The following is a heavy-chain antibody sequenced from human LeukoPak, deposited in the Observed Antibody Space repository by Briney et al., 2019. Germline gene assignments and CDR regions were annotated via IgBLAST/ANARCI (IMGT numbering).Heavy chain of an antibody. CDR3: ARSHSVWTSFVY. J-gene: IGHJ4*02. V-gene: IGHV4-59*01. D-gene: IGHD3/OR15-3a*01. Sequence: SETLSLTCTVSGGSMSSYYWSWIRQPPGKGLEWIGYIYYSGSTNYNPSLKSRVTISVDTSKNQFSLKVSSVTAADTAVYYCARSHSVWTSFVYWGQGTLVTVSS. CDR2: IYYSGST. CDR1: GGSMSSYY.